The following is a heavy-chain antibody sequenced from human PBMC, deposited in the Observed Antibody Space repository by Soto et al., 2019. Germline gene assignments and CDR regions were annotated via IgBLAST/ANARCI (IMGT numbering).Heavy chain of an antibody. D-gene: IGHD3-10*02. Sequence: PSETLSLTCTVSGGSITSSSYYWGWIRQPPGKGLEWIGSVYYSGSTYYNPSLKSRVTISVDTSKNQFSLKLSSVTAADTALYFCARHVFAPGGRWFGPWGPGLLVTVSS. CDR2: VYYSGST. V-gene: IGHV4-39*07. CDR3: ARHVFAPGGRWFGP. J-gene: IGHJ5*02. CDR1: GGSITSSSYY.